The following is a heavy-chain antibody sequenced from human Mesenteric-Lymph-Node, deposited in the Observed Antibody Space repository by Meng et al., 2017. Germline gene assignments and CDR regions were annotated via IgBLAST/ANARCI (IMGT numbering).Heavy chain of an antibody. J-gene: IGHJ4*02. CDR3: SREKGTITKVRADIDY. CDR2: IRAESFGGTT. CDR1: GFTFRDYA. Sequence: GESLKISYTTSGFTFRDYALAWLRQAPGKGLEWVGFIRAESFGGTTEYAASVKGRLTISRDDSTSNGYLQMNSLKTEDTAVDYCSREKGTITKVRADIDYWGQGTLVTVSS. D-gene: IGHD5-24*01. V-gene: IGHV3-49*03.